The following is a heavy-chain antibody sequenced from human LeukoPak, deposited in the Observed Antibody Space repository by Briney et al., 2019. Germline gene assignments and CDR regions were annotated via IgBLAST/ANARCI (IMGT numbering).Heavy chain of an antibody. CDR2: INSDGSST. CDR1: GFTFSIYW. D-gene: IGHD2-21*02. J-gene: IGHJ3*02. V-gene: IGHV3-74*01. Sequence: GGSLRLSCAASGFTFSIYWMHWVRHAPGKGLVWVSRINSDGSSTSYADSVKGRFTISRDNAKNTLYLQMNSLRAEDTAVYYCARVSAYCGGDCSDAFDIWGQGTMVTVSS. CDR3: ARVSAYCGGDCSDAFDI.